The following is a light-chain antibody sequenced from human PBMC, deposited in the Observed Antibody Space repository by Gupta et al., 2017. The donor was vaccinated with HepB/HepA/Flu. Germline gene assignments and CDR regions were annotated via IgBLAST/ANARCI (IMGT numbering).Light chain of an antibody. CDR2: LGS. Sequence: DIVMTQSPLSLPVTPGEPASISCRSSQSLLYSNGYNYLDWYLQKPGQSPQLLLYLGSNRASGVPDRFPGSGSGTDFTLKISRVEGKHVRVDFSMQALQKRLTFGAGTKVEIK. J-gene: IGKJ4*01. V-gene: IGKV2-28*01. CDR1: QSLLYSNGYNY. CDR3: MQALQKRLT.